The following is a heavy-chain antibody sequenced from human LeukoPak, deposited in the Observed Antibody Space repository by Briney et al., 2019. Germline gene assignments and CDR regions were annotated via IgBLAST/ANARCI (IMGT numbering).Heavy chain of an antibody. D-gene: IGHD6-13*01. CDR2: INPNSGGT. V-gene: IGHV1-2*02. CDR1: GYTFTGYY. CDR3: ATIHSSSWYPFDY. Sequence: ASVKVSCKASGYTFTGYYMHWVRQAPGQGLEWMGWINPNSGGTNYAQKFQGRVTMARDTSISTAYMELSRLRSDDTAVYYCATIHSSSWYPFDYWGQGTLVTVSS. J-gene: IGHJ4*02.